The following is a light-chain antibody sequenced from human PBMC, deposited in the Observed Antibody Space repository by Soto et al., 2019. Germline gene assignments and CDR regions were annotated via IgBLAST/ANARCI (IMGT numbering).Light chain of an antibody. CDR1: QSVSSTY. Sequence: EIVLTQSPGTLSLSPGERATLSCRASQSVSSTYLAWYRQKPGQAPRFLIYGASSRAIGIPDRFSGSGSGTDFTLTISRLEPEDFAVYYCHQYGSSRHTFGQGTKVEIK. CDR2: GAS. J-gene: IGKJ2*01. CDR3: HQYGSSRHT. V-gene: IGKV3-20*01.